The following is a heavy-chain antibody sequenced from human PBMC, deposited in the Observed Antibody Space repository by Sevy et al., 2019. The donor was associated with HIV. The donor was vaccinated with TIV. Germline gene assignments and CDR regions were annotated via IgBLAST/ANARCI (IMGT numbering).Heavy chain of an antibody. J-gene: IGHJ3*02. D-gene: IGHD3-22*01. Sequence: GGSLRFSCAASGFTVSDNYMSWVRQAPGKGLEWVSVIYSDGSTYYADSVKGRFTISRDNSKNTLYLQMNSLRAEDTAVYYCANHASDYDSSGYLERDAFDIWGQGTMVTVSS. V-gene: IGHV3-53*01. CDR3: ANHASDYDSSGYLERDAFDI. CDR2: IYSDGST. CDR1: GFTVSDNY.